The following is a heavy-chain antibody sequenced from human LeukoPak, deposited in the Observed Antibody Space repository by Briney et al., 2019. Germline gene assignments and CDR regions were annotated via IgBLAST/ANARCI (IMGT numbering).Heavy chain of an antibody. D-gene: IGHD5-24*01. Sequence: ASVKVSCKASGYTFTGYYMHWVRQAPGQGLEWMGWINPNSGGTNYAQKFQGRVTMTRDTSINTAYMELSSLGSEDTAVYYCARTPRNGYIEGYWGQGTLVTVSS. CDR2: INPNSGGT. CDR3: ARTPRNGYIEGY. J-gene: IGHJ4*02. CDR1: GYTFTGYY. V-gene: IGHV1-2*02.